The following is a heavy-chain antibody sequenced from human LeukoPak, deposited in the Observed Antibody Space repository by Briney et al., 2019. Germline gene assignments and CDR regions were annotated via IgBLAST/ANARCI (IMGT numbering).Heavy chain of an antibody. CDR2: INHSGST. CDR1: GGSFSGYY. D-gene: IGHD3-16*01. J-gene: IGHJ4*02. CDR3: ARGGVVLSVDY. V-gene: IGHV4-34*01. Sequence: PSETLSLTCAVYGGSFSGYYWSWIRQPPGKGLEWIGEINHSGSTNYNPSLKSRVTISVDTSKNQFSLKLSSVTAADTAVYYCARGGVVLSVDYWGQGTLVTVPS.